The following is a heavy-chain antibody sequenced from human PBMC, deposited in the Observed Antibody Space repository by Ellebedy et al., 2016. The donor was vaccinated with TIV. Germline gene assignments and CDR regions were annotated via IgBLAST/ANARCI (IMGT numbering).Heavy chain of an antibody. CDR2: IRYDGSNK. D-gene: IGHD6-13*01. CDR1: GFTFSSYG. Sequence: GESLKISCAASGFTFSSYGMHWVRQAPGKGLEWVVFIRYDGSNKYYAVSVKGRFTISRDNSKKPLYLQMNSLRAEDTAVYYCAKIGAAGIPFYYYYYGMDVWGQGTTVTVSS. J-gene: IGHJ6*02. V-gene: IGHV3-30*02. CDR3: AKIGAAGIPFYYYYYGMDV.